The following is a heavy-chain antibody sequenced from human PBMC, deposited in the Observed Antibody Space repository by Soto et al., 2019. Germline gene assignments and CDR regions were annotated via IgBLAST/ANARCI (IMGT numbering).Heavy chain of an antibody. CDR3: ARDFCSGGSCYSWPDFDI. J-gene: IGHJ3*02. CDR1: GGSISSSSYY. Sequence: SETLSLTCTVSGGSISSSSYYWGWIRQPPGKGLEWIGSIYYSGSTYYNPSLKSRVTISVDTSKNQFSLKLSSVTAADTAVYYCARDFCSGGSCYSWPDFDIWGQGTMVTVSS. V-gene: IGHV4-39*01. D-gene: IGHD2-15*01. CDR2: IYYSGST.